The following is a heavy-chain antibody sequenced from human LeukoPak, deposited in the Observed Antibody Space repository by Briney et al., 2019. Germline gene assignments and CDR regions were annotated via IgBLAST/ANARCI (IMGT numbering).Heavy chain of an antibody. CDR2: IYYSGST. V-gene: IGHV4-39*07. CDR1: GGSISSSSYY. J-gene: IGHJ4*02. CDR3: ARVTTVTTSFDY. D-gene: IGHD4-17*01. Sequence: SSETLSLTCTVSGGSISSSSYYWGWIRQPPGKGLEWIGSIYYSGSTYYNPSLKSRVTISVDTSKNQFSLKLSSVTAADTAVYYCARVTTVTTSFDYWGQGTLVTVSS.